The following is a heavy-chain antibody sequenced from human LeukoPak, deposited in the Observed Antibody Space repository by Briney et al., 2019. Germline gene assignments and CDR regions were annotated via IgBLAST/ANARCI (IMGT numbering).Heavy chain of an antibody. J-gene: IGHJ1*01. V-gene: IGHV1-8*01. CDR2: MNPNSGNT. Sequence: ASVKVSCKASGYAFTSYDINWVRQATGQGLEWMGWMNPNSGNTGYAQKFQGRVTMTRNTSISTAYMELSSLRSEDTAVYYRARVDIVVVPADIAEYFQHWGQGTLVTVSS. CDR3: ARVDIVVVPADIAEYFQH. CDR1: GYAFTSYD. D-gene: IGHD2-2*03.